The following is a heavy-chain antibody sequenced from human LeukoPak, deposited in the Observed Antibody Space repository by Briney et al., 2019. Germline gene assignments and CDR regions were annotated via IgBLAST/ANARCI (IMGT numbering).Heavy chain of an antibody. J-gene: IGHJ6*02. CDR2: IYYSGST. Sequence: SQTLSLTCTVSGGSISSGDYYWSWIRQPPGKGLEWIGYIYYSGSTYYNPSFKSRVTISVDTSKNQFSLKLSSVTAADTAVYYCARDSQADYGDYDYYYYGMDVWGQGTTVTVSS. V-gene: IGHV4-30-4*01. D-gene: IGHD4-17*01. CDR1: GGSISSGDYY. CDR3: ARDSQADYGDYDYYYYGMDV.